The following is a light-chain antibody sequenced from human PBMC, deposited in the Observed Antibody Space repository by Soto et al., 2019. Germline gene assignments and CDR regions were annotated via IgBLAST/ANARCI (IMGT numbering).Light chain of an antibody. Sequence: DIQMTQSPSTLSPSVGDRVTITCRASQSISIWLAWYRQTPGKAPNLLIYEASSLESGVPSRFSGSGSGTEFTLTISNLLPDDSATYYCQQNNTYPVTFGQGTKVDIK. J-gene: IGKJ1*01. CDR3: QQNNTYPVT. V-gene: IGKV1-5*01. CDR1: QSISIW. CDR2: EAS.